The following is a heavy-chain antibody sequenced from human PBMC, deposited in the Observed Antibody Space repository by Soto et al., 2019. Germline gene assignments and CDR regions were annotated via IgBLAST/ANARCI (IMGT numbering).Heavy chain of an antibody. V-gene: IGHV4-31*03. CDR3: AREGLGYSCYWYAIGSDLYDP. CDR1: GGSISSGGYY. Sequence: SETLSLTCTVSGGSISSGGYYWSWIRQHPGKGLEWIGYIYYSGSTYYNPSLKSRVTISVDTSKNQFSLKLSSVTAADTAVYYCAREGLGYSCYWYAIGSDLYDPWSQGTLVTGSS. J-gene: IGHJ5*02. CDR2: IYYSGST. D-gene: IGHD6-13*01.